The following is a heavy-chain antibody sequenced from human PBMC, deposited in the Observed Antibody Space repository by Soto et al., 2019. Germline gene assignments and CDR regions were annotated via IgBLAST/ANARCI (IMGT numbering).Heavy chain of an antibody. CDR2: IYHTGDT. CDR1: GFIIGTKG. CDR3: AGRGGFSY. Sequence: GGSLRLSCAATGFIIGTKGMDWVRQAPGKGLEWVSSIYHTGDTNYADSLKGRFTISRDNSKNTLYLQMNSLRVEDTALYYCAGRGGFSYLGQGTLVTVSS. J-gene: IGHJ4*02. V-gene: IGHV3-23*01. D-gene: IGHD1-26*01.